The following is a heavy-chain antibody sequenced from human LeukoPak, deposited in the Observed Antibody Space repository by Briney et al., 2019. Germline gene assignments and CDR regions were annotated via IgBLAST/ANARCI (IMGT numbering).Heavy chain of an antibody. CDR3: ARDSGYDSPYYYMDV. V-gene: IGHV1-2*02. Sequence: ASVHVSCTASGYTFTCYYMPGVRQAPRQGLDWMGWINPNSGGTNSAQKSPSRVTMSKYTSTSTAYMEQRRVRSDDTAGYYCARDSGYDSPYYYMDVWGDGTTVTISS. J-gene: IGHJ6*03. CDR2: INPNSGGT. D-gene: IGHD5-12*01. CDR1: GYTFTCYY.